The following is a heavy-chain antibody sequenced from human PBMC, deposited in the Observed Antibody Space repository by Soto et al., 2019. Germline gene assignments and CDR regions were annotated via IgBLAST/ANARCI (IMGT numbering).Heavy chain of an antibody. D-gene: IGHD2-15*01. CDR1: GFTFSSYW. J-gene: IGHJ4*02. CDR3: VRTSVVVAAATREDY. CDR2: TNSDGSST. V-gene: IGHV3-74*01. Sequence: EVQLVESGGGLVQPGGSLRLSCAASGFTFSSYWMHWVRQAPGKGLVWVSRTNSDGSSTIYADSVKGRFTISRDNAKNTLYLQMNSLRAEDTAVYYCVRTSVVVAAATREDYWGQGTLVTVSS.